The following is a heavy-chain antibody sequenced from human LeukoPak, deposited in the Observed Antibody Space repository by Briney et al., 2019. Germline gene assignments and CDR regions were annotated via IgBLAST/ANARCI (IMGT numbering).Heavy chain of an antibody. J-gene: IGHJ4*02. V-gene: IGHV3-64D*09. D-gene: IGHD1-1*01. CDR3: VKITSVTGGDC. CDR2: ISNNGGSS. CDR1: GFTFSAYA. Sequence: PGGSLRLSCSASGFTFSAYAMHWVRQAPGKGLEYVSGISNNGGSSFYADSVKGRFTISRDNSKNTLYLQISSLRAEDTAVYYCVKITSVTGGDCWGQGTRLTVSS.